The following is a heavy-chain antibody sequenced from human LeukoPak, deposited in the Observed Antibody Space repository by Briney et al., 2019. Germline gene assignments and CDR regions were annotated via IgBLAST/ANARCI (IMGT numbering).Heavy chain of an antibody. CDR2: INLSGST. CDR1: GGSFSGYY. Sequence: SESLSLTCAVYGGSFSGYYWSWIRQPPGKGLEWIWEINLSGSTNYNPSLKSRVTISVDTSKNQFSLKLSSVTAADTAVYYCARRRNLWFGESVYMDVWGKGTTVTISS. D-gene: IGHD3-10*01. V-gene: IGHV4-34*01. CDR3: ARRRNLWFGESVYMDV. J-gene: IGHJ6*03.